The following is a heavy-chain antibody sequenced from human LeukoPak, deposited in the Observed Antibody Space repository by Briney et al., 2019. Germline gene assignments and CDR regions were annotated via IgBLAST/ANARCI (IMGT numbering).Heavy chain of an antibody. V-gene: IGHV3-48*03. CDR3: ARERRPLSGLNYMDV. CDR2: ISNTGTTI. CDR1: GFTFSTYH. Sequence: GGSLRLSCSVSGFTFSTYHMNWVRQAPGKGLEWVSFISNTGTTIYYADSVRGRFTISRDNAKNSLFLQMNSLRAEDTAVYYCARERRPLSGLNYMDVWGKGTTVTVSS. D-gene: IGHD3-10*01. J-gene: IGHJ6*03.